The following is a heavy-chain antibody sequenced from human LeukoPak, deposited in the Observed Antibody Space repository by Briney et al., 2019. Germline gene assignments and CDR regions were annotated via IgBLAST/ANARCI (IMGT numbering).Heavy chain of an antibody. J-gene: IGHJ4*02. D-gene: IGHD3-22*01. Sequence: SETLSLTCAVYGGSFSGYYWSWIRQPPGKGLEWIGEINHSGSTNYNPSLKSRVTISVDTSKNQFSLKLSSVTAADTAVYYCARVRSEAHYYDSSGYPRAFDYWGQGTLVTVSS. V-gene: IGHV4-34*01. CDR3: ARVRSEAHYYDSSGYPRAFDY. CDR1: GGSFSGYY. CDR2: INHSGST.